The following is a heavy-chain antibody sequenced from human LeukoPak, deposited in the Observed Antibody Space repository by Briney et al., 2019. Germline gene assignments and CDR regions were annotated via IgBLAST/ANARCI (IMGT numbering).Heavy chain of an antibody. CDR2: IYYSGST. CDR1: GGSISSSSYY. D-gene: IGHD3-10*01. CDR3: ASPTSPMVRGVLPHAFDI. Sequence: NSSETLSLTCTVSGGSISSSSYYWGWIRQPPGKGLEWIGSIYYSGSTYYNPSLKSRVTISVDTSKNQFSLKLSSVTAADTAVYYCASPTSPMVRGVLPHAFDIRGQGTIVTVSS. J-gene: IGHJ3*02. V-gene: IGHV4-39*01.